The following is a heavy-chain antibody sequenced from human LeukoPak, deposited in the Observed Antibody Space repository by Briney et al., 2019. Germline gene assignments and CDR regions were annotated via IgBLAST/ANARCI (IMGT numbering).Heavy chain of an antibody. D-gene: IGHD5-12*01. Sequence: GGSLRLSCAASGFTFSSCAMHWVRQAPGKGLEWVAVISYDGSNKYYADSVKGRFTISRDNSKNTLFLQMKSLRTEDTAVYYCARERGYSGYDSREYNYFDYWGQGTLVTVSS. J-gene: IGHJ4*02. CDR1: GFTFSSCA. CDR2: ISYDGSNK. V-gene: IGHV3-30*04. CDR3: ARERGYSGYDSREYNYFDY.